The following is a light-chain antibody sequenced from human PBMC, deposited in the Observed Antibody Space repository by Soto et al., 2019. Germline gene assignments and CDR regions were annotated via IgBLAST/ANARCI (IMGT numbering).Light chain of an antibody. Sequence: QSALTQPASVSGSPGQSITISCSGTSSDVGRYDHVAWYQQFPGKTPKLTIYEVRPRPSGVSSRFSGSKSGNTAPLTISGLQAEDEADYYCIAYTGSSTSYVFGTGTKLTVL. V-gene: IGLV2-14*01. CDR1: SSDVGRYDH. CDR2: EVR. J-gene: IGLJ1*01. CDR3: IAYTGSSTSYV.